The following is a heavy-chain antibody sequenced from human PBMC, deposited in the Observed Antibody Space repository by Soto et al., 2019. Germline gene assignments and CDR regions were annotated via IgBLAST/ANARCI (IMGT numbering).Heavy chain of an antibody. D-gene: IGHD4-17*01. J-gene: IGHJ4*02. CDR1: GFTVSSNY. Sequence: GGSLRLSCAASGFTVSSNYMSWVRQAPGKGLEWVSVIYSGGSTYYADSVKGRFTISRHNSKNTLYLQMNSLRAEDTAVYYCTRAGDYGRYSFDYWGQGPLVTVS. CDR2: IYSGGST. V-gene: IGHV3-53*04. CDR3: TRAGDYGRYSFDY.